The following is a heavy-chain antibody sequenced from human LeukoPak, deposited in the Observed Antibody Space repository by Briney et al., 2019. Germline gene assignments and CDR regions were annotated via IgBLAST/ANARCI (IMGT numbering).Heavy chain of an antibody. CDR1: GGSISSYY. V-gene: IGHV4-4*07. CDR2: IYTSGST. J-gene: IGHJ2*01. Sequence: SETLSLTCTVSGGSISSYYWSWIRQPAGKGLEWIGRIYTSGSTNYNPSLESRVTMSVDTSKNQFSLKLSSVTAGDTAVYYCARSDIIYYFPRAAVPNWYFDLWGRGTLVTVSS. CDR3: ARSDIIYYFPRAAVPNWYFDL. D-gene: IGHD6-13*01.